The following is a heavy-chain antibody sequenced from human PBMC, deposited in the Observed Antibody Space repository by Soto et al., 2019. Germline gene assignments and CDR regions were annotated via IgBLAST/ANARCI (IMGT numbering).Heavy chain of an antibody. CDR3: TPIAVAGYYYFDY. J-gene: IGHJ4*02. D-gene: IGHD6-19*01. V-gene: IGHV3-15*07. CDR2: IKGKTDGGTT. Sequence: GGSLRLSCAASGFTFSNAWMNWVRQAPGKGLEWVGRIKGKTDGGTTDYAAPVKGRFTISRDDSKNTLYLQMNSLKTEDTAVYYCTPIAVAGYYYFDYWGQGTQVTVS. CDR1: GFTFSNAW.